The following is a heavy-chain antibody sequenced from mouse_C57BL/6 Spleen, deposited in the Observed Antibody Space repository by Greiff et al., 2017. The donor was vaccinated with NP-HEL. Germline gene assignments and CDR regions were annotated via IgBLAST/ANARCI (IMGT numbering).Heavy chain of an antibody. V-gene: IGHV1-50*01. CDR2: IDPSDSYT. D-gene: IGHD1-1*01. J-gene: IGHJ4*01. CDR3: ARYYYGSPFYAMDY. Sequence: QVQLQQPGAELVKPGASVKLSCKASGYTFTSYWMQWVKQRPGQGLEWIGEIDPSDSYTNYKQKFKGKATLTVDTSSSTAYMQLSSLTSEDSAVYYCARYYYGSPFYAMDYWGQGTSVTVSS. CDR1: GYTFTSYW.